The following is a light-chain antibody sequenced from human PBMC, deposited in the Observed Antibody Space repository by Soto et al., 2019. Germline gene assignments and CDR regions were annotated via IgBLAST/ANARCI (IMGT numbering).Light chain of an antibody. CDR1: QSVSIN. J-gene: IGKJ1*01. CDR3: QQYHDRWT. Sequence: EIVMTPSPATLSVSPGERAILSCRASQSVSINLAWYQQKPGQAPRLFIYGASTRATGVPARFSGSGSGTEFTLAISSLQSEDFAVYFCQQYHDRWTFGQGTKVDIK. CDR2: GAS. V-gene: IGKV3-15*01.